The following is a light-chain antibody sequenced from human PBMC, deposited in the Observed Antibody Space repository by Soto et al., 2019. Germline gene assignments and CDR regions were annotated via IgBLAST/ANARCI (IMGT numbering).Light chain of an antibody. CDR3: CSYAGTYSYV. V-gene: IGLV2-11*01. CDR2: DVS. J-gene: IGLJ1*01. Sequence: QSVLTRPRSVSGSPGQSVTISCTGTSSDVGAYNYVSWYQQHPGKAPKFMIYDVSKRPSGVPDRFSGSKSGNTASLTISGLQAEDEADYYCCSYAGTYSYVFGTGTKSPS. CDR1: SSDVGAYNY.